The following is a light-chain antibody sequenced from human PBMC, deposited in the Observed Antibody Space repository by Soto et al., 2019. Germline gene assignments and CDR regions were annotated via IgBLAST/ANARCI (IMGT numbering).Light chain of an antibody. CDR2: GAS. Sequence: GDRVTITCRASQSISSWLAWYQQKPGKAPKLLIYGASSLESGVPSRFSGSGSGTEFTLTISSLQPDDFATYYCQQYNSYSLLTFGGGTKVEIK. CDR1: QSISSW. J-gene: IGKJ4*01. V-gene: IGKV1-5*01. CDR3: QQYNSYSLLT.